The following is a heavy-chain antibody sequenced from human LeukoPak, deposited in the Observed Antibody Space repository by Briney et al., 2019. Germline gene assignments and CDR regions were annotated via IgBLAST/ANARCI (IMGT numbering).Heavy chain of an antibody. V-gene: IGHV3-23*01. J-gene: IGHJ4*02. CDR1: GFTFSSYV. CDR2: ISVGGGST. Sequence: GGALRLSCAASGFTFSSYVMTWVRQAPGIGLEWVSTISVGGGSTYYADSVKGRFTISRDNSKNTLHLQMNSLRVGDTAVYYCVTRGTTGTKYLEHWGQGTLVTVSA. CDR3: VTRGTTGTKYLEH. D-gene: IGHD1-1*01.